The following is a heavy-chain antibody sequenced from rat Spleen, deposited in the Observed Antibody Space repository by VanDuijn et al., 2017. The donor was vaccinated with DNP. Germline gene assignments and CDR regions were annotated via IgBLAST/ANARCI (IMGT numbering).Heavy chain of an antibody. CDR1: GFTFSSFP. J-gene: IGHJ2*01. CDR2: ITYDGGGT. CDR3: AKATTRVFDY. Sequence: EVQLVESGGGLVQPGRSMKLSCAASGFTFSSFPMAWVRQAPTKGLEWVATITYDGGGTHYRDSVQGRFTVSRDNAESTLHLQMDSLRSEDTATYYCAKATTRVFDYWGQGVMVTVSS. D-gene: IGHD1-4*01. V-gene: IGHV5-46*01.